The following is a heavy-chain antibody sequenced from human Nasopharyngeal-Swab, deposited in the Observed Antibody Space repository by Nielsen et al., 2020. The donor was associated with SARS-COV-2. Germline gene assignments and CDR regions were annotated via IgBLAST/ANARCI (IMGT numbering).Heavy chain of an antibody. D-gene: IGHD1-26*01. CDR2: IDWDDDK. CDR1: GGSISSYYW. J-gene: IGHJ4*02. V-gene: IGHV2-70*11. Sequence: TLSLTCTVSGGSISSYYWSWIRQPPGKALEWLARIDWDDDKYYSTSLKTRLTISKDTSKNQVVLTMTNMDPVDTATYYCARIQSGSYYFDYWGQGTLVTVSS. CDR3: ARIQSGSYYFDY.